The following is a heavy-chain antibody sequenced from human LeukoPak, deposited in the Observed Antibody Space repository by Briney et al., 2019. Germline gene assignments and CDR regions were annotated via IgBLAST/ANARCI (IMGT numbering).Heavy chain of an antibody. CDR2: IYYSGST. D-gene: IGHD2-2*01. Sequence: SETLSLTCTVSGGSISSYYWSWIRQPPGKGLEWIGYIYYSGSTNYNPSLKSRVTRSVDTSKNQFSLKLSSVTAADTAVYYCARHGYCSSTSCYFPYYYYYGMDVWGQGTTVTVSS. CDR1: GGSISSYY. V-gene: IGHV4-59*08. CDR3: ARHGYCSSTSCYFPYYYYYGMDV. J-gene: IGHJ6*02.